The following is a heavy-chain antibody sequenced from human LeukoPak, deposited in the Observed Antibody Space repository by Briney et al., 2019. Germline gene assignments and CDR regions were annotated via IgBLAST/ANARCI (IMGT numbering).Heavy chain of an antibody. CDR2: IYYSGST. D-gene: IGHD4-17*01. J-gene: IGHJ3*02. CDR3: ARGANYGDYGLDAFDI. V-gene: IGHV4-59*01. CDR1: GGSISSYY. Sequence: SETLSLTCTVSGGSISSYYWRWIRQPPGKGLEWIGYIYYSGSTTYNPSLKSRVTISIDTSKNQFSLKLTSVTAADTALYYCARGANYGDYGLDAFDIWGQGTMVTVSS.